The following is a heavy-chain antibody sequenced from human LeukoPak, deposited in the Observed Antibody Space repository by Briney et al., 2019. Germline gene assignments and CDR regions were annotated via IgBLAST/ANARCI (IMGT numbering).Heavy chain of an antibody. Sequence: GASVKVSCKAPGYTFNRYGITWVRQAPGQGLEWMGWISGYNGNTNYAQKLQGRVTMTTDTSTSTAYMELRSLRSDDTAMYYCARDYGYGVTVMISDDYWGQGTLVTVSS. CDR1: GYTFNRYG. J-gene: IGHJ4*02. CDR2: ISGYNGNT. CDR3: ARDYGYGVTVMISDDY. V-gene: IGHV1-18*01. D-gene: IGHD5-12*01.